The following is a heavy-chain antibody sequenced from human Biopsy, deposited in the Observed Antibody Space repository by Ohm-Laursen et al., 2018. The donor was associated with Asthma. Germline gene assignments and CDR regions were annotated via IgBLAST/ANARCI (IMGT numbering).Heavy chain of an antibody. CDR2: VNTGNGDT. Sequence: SVKVSCKASGYNFISSAIHWVRQAPGQRLEWMGWVNTGNGDTKYSQKFQGRVTITRDTSASTAYMELRSLRSEDTATYYCARTYYDFLTGQVKDVFGVWGQGTMDTVSS. CDR1: GYNFISSA. CDR3: ARTYYDFLTGQVKDVFGV. V-gene: IGHV1-3*04. J-gene: IGHJ3*01. D-gene: IGHD3-9*01.